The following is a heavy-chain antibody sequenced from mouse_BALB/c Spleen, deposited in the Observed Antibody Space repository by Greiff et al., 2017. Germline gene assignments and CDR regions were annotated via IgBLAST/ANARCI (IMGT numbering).Heavy chain of an antibody. Sequence: QVQLKQPGAELVKPGASVKMSCKASGYTFTSYNMHWVKQTPGQGLEWIGAIYPGNGDTSYNQKFKGKATLTADKSSSTAYMQLSSLTSEDSAVYYCARDGNYPFAYWGRGTLVTVSA. CDR1: GYTFTSYN. V-gene: IGHV1-12*01. J-gene: IGHJ3*01. CDR3: ARDGNYPFAY. D-gene: IGHD2-1*01. CDR2: IYPGNGDT.